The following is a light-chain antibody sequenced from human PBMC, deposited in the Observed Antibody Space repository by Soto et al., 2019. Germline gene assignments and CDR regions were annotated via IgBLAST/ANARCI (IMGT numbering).Light chain of an antibody. CDR2: GNN. J-gene: IGLJ1*01. CDR1: SSNFEAGND. V-gene: IGLV1-40*01. Sequence: QSVLTQPPSVSGAPGQRVTISCTGSSSNFEAGNDVQWYQQLPGTAPKLLIFGNNNRPSGVPDRFSGSKSGTSASLAISGLQAEDEADYYFQSYDSSLRGYVFGTGTKVTVL. CDR3: QSYDSSLRGYV.